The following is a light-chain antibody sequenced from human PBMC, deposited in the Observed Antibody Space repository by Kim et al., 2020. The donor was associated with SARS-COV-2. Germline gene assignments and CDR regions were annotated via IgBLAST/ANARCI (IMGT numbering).Light chain of an antibody. J-gene: IGKJ2*01. V-gene: IGKV3-20*01. CDR3: QQHWSAPYT. Sequence: EIVLTQSPGTLSLSPGERATLSCRASESVSANYLGWYQQKPGQAPRLLIYVASRRAAGIPDRFSGSGSGTHFTLTISRLEAEDSAVYYCQQHWSAPYTFGRGTKLEI. CDR2: VAS. CDR1: ESVSANY.